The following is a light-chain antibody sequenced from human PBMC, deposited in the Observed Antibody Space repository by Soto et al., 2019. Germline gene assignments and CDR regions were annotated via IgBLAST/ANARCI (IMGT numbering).Light chain of an antibody. CDR1: QSVSSN. CDR2: GTS. Sequence: EIVMTQSPATLSVSPGERATLSCRASQSVSSNLDWYQQKPGQAPRLLIYGTSTRATGIPARFSGSGSGTEYTLTISSLQSEDFAVYYCQQYNNWPITFGQGTRLEMK. V-gene: IGKV3-15*01. J-gene: IGKJ5*01. CDR3: QQYNNWPIT.